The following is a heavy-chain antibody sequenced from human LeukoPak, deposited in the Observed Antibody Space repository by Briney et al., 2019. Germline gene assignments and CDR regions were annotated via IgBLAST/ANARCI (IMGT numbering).Heavy chain of an antibody. CDR1: GGSISSYY. Sequence: PSETLSLTCTVSGGSISSYYWSWIRQPPGKGLEWIGYIYYSGSTNYNPSLKSRVTISVDTSKNQFSLKLSSVTAADTAVYYCAGSYDSSGSSHDYWGQGTLVTVPS. CDR2: IYYSGST. J-gene: IGHJ4*02. D-gene: IGHD3-22*01. V-gene: IGHV4-59*01. CDR3: AGSYDSSGSSHDY.